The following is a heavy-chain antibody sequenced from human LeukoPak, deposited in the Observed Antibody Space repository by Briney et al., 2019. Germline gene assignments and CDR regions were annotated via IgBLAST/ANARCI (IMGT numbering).Heavy chain of an antibody. D-gene: IGHD3-22*01. CDR2: INPSDGST. J-gene: IGHJ4*02. CDR1: GYIFINYY. V-gene: IGHV1-46*01. Sequence: ASVKVSCKASGYIFINYYIHWVRQAPGQGLEWMGVINPSDGSTNYAQKYQDRVTMTRDTSTRTVYMQLSSLRSDDTAVYYCARSGYDSSGYYLFYFDYWGQGTLVTVSS. CDR3: ARSGYDSSGYYLFYFDY.